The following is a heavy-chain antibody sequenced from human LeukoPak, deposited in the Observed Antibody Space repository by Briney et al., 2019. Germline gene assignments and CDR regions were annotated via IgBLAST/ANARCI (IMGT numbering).Heavy chain of an antibody. D-gene: IGHD4-17*01. CDR1: GFTFNNYG. Sequence: GGSLRLSYAASGFTFNNYGMHWVRQAPGKGLDWVALISYDGNNEYYADSVKGRFTISRDSSNTLYLQMNSLRPEDTAVYYCAKEVTTVTYYNGMDVWGQGTTVTVSS. CDR2: ISYDGNNE. J-gene: IGHJ6*02. V-gene: IGHV3-30*18. CDR3: AKEVTTVTYYNGMDV.